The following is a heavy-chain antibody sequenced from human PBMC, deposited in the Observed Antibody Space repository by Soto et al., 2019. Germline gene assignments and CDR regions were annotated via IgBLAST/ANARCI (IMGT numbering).Heavy chain of an antibody. J-gene: IGHJ4*02. CDR2: IYQIEYA. D-gene: IGHD3-16*02. Sequence: SETLSLTCVVSGGSVTSGGHSWSWIRQPPGKGLEWVGSIYQIEYAYYNPSLRRRVAISVDRSNNQVSLKVTSVTAADTAVYYCARGDTRLGELSHDYWGQGTLVTVSS. V-gene: IGHV4-30-2*01. CDR3: ARGDTRLGELSHDY. CDR1: GGSVTSGGHS.